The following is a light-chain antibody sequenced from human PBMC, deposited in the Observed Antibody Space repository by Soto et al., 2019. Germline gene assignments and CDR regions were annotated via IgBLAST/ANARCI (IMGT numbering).Light chain of an antibody. CDR1: SSDVGGYNY. CDR2: DVS. Sequence: QSALTQPASVSGSPGQSITISCTGTSSDVGGYNYVSWYQQHPGKAPKLMIYDVSNRPSGVSNRFSGSKSGNTASLTISGLQAGDEADYYCSSYTSSSTRFGTGTKVTV. V-gene: IGLV2-14*01. J-gene: IGLJ1*01. CDR3: SSYTSSSTR.